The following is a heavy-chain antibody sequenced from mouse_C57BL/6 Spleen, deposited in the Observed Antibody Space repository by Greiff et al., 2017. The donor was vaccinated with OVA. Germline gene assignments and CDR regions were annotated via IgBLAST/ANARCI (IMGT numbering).Heavy chain of an antibody. J-gene: IGHJ4*01. CDR1: GFTFSSYA. CDR3: TRDPLYGNFAMDY. D-gene: IGHD2-1*01. V-gene: IGHV5-9-1*02. Sequence: EVKLVESGEGLVKPGGSLKLSCAASGFTFSSYAMSWVRQTPEKRLEWVAYISRGGDYIYYADTVKGRFTISRDNARNTLYLQMSSLKSEDTAMYYCTRDPLYGNFAMDYWGQGTSVTVSS. CDR2: ISRGGDYI.